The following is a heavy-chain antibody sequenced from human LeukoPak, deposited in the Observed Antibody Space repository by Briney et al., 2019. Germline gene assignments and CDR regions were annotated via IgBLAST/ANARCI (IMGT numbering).Heavy chain of an antibody. CDR3: ARPKGYYDVNWYFDL. CDR1: GFTFSNYW. Sequence: GESLKISCKGSGFTFSNYWIAWVRQMPGKGLEWMGIIYPGDSDDSDAAYSPSFQGQVTISADKSISTAYLQWSSLKASDTAMYYCARPKGYYDVNWYFDLWGRGTLVTVSS. V-gene: IGHV5-51*01. J-gene: IGHJ2*01. D-gene: IGHD3-22*01. CDR2: IYPGDSDDSDA.